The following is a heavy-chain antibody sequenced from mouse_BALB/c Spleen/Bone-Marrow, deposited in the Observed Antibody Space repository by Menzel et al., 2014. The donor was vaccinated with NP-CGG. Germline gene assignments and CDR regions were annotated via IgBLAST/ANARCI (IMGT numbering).Heavy chain of an antibody. CDR3: ARLSYYGRFAY. CDR1: GFDFSRYW. J-gene: IGHJ3*01. CDR2: INPDSSTI. V-gene: IGHV4-1*02. D-gene: IGHD1-1*01. Sequence: EVHLVESGGGLVQPGGSLKLSCAASGFDFSRYWMSWVRQAPGKGLKWIGEINPDSSTINYTPSLKDKFIISRDNAKNTLYLQMSTVRSEGTALYYCARLSYYGRFAYWGQGTLVTVSA.